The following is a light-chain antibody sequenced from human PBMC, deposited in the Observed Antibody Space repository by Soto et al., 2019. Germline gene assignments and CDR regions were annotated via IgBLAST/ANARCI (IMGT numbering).Light chain of an antibody. CDR1: WYNIGKNL. Sequence: QSVLTQPPSASGTPGQTVTISCSGGWYNIGKNLGYWYQQLPGTAPKLLIYMTNQRPSGVPDRFSGSKSGSSASLAVSGLRSEDEAVYYCSSYVGNNNLVFGGGTKLTVL. V-gene: IGLV1-47*01. J-gene: IGLJ3*02. CDR2: MTN. CDR3: SSYVGNNNLV.